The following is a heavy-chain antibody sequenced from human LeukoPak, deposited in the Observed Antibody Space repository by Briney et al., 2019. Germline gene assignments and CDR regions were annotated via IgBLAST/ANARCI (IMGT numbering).Heavy chain of an antibody. Sequence: SETLSLTCTVSGYSISSGYYWGWIRQPPGKGLEWIGSIYHSGSTYYNPSLKSRVTLSVDTSKNQFSLRLSSVTAADTAVYYCATLSSGDYYDSSGLGYWGQGTLVTVSS. CDR2: IYHSGST. CDR3: ATLSSGDYYDSSGLGY. CDR1: GYSISSGYY. D-gene: IGHD3-22*01. V-gene: IGHV4-38-2*02. J-gene: IGHJ4*02.